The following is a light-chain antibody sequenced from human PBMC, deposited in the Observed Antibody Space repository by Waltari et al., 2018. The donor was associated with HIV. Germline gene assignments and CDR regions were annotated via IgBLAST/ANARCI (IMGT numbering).Light chain of an antibody. Sequence: EIVMTQSPATLSVSPGERATLSCRASQTVISNLAWYQQKPGQAPRLLVYGASTRAAGVPARFTGSGSGTEFTLTISSLQSEDFATYYCQQYKSPPITFGQGTRLEVK. CDR3: QQYKSPPIT. V-gene: IGKV3-15*01. J-gene: IGKJ5*01. CDR2: GAS. CDR1: QTVISN.